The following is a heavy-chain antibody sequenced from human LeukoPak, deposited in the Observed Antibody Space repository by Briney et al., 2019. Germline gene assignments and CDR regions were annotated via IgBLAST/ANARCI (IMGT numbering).Heavy chain of an antibody. CDR1: GYTFTDYY. CDR3: ARSLVQSYYDFWSGYYTSRYFDY. J-gene: IGHJ4*02. CDR2: INPNSGGT. V-gene: IGHV1-2*02. D-gene: IGHD3-3*01. Sequence: ASVKVSCKASGYTFTDYYIHWVRQAPGQGLEWMGWINPNSGGTNYAQKFQGRVTVTRDTSISTAYMELSRLRSDDTAVYYCARSLVQSYYDFWSGYYTSRYFDYWGQGTLVTVSS.